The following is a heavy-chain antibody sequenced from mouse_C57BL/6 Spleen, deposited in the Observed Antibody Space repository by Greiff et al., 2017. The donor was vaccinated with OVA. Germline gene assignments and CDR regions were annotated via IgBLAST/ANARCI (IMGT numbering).Heavy chain of an antibody. J-gene: IGHJ4*01. CDR3: AGGYDGGDYAMDY. Sequence: QVQLKESGPGLVQPSQSLSITCTVSGFSLTSYGVHWVRQYPGKGLEWLGVIWRGGSTDYNAAFMSRLSITKDNSKSQVFFKMNSLQADDTAIYYCAGGYDGGDYAMDYWGQGTSVTVSS. CDR1: GFSLTSYG. V-gene: IGHV2-5*01. CDR2: IWRGGST. D-gene: IGHD2-2*01.